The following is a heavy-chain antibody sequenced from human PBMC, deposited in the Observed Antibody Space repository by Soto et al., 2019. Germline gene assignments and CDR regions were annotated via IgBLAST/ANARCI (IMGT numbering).Heavy chain of an antibody. D-gene: IGHD3-22*01. CDR2: ISAYNGNT. CDR1: GYTFTSYG. Sequence: GASVKVSCKASGYTFTSYGISWVRQAPGQGLEWMGWISAYNGNTNYAQKLQGRVTMTTDTSTSTAYMELRSLRSDDTAVYYCARGGYYDSSGYSNWFDPWCQGTLVTVSS. CDR3: ARGGYYDSSGYSNWFDP. V-gene: IGHV1-18*01. J-gene: IGHJ5*02.